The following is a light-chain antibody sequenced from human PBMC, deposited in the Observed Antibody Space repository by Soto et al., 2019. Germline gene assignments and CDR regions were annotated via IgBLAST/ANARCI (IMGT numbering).Light chain of an antibody. CDR1: QSLLHADGQTY. J-gene: IGKJ2*01. CDR2: RVS. Sequence: DVVLTQIPLSSLVTVGQSASISCRSSQSLLHADGQTYLSWFHQKPGQPPRLLIHRVSNRFSGVPERIRGSGAGTDFTLTISGVEPEDVGIYFCMQATHYRPYTFGQGTKLEI. V-gene: IGKV2-24*01. CDR3: MQATHYRPYT.